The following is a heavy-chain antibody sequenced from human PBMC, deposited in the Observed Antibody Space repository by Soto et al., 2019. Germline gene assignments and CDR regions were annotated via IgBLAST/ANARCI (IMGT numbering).Heavy chain of an antibody. CDR3: ARLTVVDAAIHYYYYYGMDV. Sequence: EVQLVESGGGLVQPGGSLRLSCAASGFTFSSYWMSWVRQAPGKGLEWVANIKQDGSEKYYVDSVKGRFTISRDNAKNSLYLQMNSLRAEDTAVYYCARLTVVDAAIHYYYYYGMDVWGHGTTVTVSS. D-gene: IGHD2-15*01. J-gene: IGHJ6*02. CDR2: IKQDGSEK. V-gene: IGHV3-7*01. CDR1: GFTFSSYW.